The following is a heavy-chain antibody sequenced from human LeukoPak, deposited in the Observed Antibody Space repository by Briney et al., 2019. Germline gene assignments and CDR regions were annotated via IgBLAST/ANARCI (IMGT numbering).Heavy chain of an antibody. J-gene: IGHJ6*03. CDR3: ARTTFGHFTIMDV. D-gene: IGHD3-10*01. V-gene: IGHV1-2*02. CDR1: GYTFTSYY. CDR2: ISAYNGNT. Sequence: ASVKVSCKASGYTFTSYYMHWVRQAPGQGLEWMGWISAYNGNTNYAQKFQGRVTMTRDTSISTAYMELSRLRSDDTAAYYCARTTFGHFTIMDVWGKGTTVTVSS.